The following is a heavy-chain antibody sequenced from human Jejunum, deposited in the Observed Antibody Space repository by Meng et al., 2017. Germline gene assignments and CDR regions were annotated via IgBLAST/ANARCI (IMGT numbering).Heavy chain of an antibody. Sequence: QVQLQESGPGLVKPSQTLSLTGPVSGGSLSSGGYYWNWIRQHAGRGLEWIGYIYYTGRTDYNPSLRSRVTISRDTSKNQFSLKVTSVTAADTAMYYCVARDGYNSPALGYWGQGNLVTVSS. V-gene: IGHV4-31*03. J-gene: IGHJ4*02. CDR3: VARDGYNSPALGY. D-gene: IGHD5-24*01. CDR2: IYYTGRT. CDR1: GGSLSSGGYY.